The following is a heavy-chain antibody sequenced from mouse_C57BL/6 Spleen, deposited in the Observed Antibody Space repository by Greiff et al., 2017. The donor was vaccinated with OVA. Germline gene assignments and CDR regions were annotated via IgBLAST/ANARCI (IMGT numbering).Heavy chain of an antibody. Sequence: QVQLQQPGAELVKPGASVKMSCKASGYTFTSYWITWVKQRPGQGLEWIGDIYPGSGSTNYTEKFKSKATLTVDTSSSTAYMQLSSLTSEDSAVYYCARERGLTGPFDYWGQGTTLTVST. CDR1: GYTFTSYW. CDR3: ARERGLTGPFDY. CDR2: IYPGSGST. D-gene: IGHD4-1*01. V-gene: IGHV1-55*01. J-gene: IGHJ2*01.